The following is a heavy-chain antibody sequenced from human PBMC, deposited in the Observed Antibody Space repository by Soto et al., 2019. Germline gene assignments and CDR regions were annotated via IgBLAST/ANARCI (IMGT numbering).Heavy chain of an antibody. CDR1: GGSITSGGFY. J-gene: IGHJ5*02. CDR3: VRGGIAGNWFDP. D-gene: IGHD6-13*01. Sequence: QVQLQESGPGLVKPSQTLSLTCSVSGGSITSGGFYWSWIRQHPEKGLEWIAYIFHSGSTDFNPSLQGRTIISPATSKLQSSLTLPSVTAADTAVYCCVRGGIAGNWFDPWGQGTLVTVSS. V-gene: IGHV4-31*03. CDR2: IFHSGST.